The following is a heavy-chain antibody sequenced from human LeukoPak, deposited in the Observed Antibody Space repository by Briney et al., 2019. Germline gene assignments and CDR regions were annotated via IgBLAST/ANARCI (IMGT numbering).Heavy chain of an antibody. V-gene: IGHV1-8*01. Sequence: ASVKVSCKASGYTFTSYDINWVRQATGQGLEWMGWMNPNSGNTGYAQKFQGRVTMTRNTSIRTAYMELSSLRSEDTAVYYCARDRGYDILTGYYIQANWFDPWGQGTLVTVSS. CDR3: ARDRGYDILTGYYIQANWFDP. CDR2: MNPNSGNT. CDR1: GYTFTSYD. D-gene: IGHD3-9*01. J-gene: IGHJ5*02.